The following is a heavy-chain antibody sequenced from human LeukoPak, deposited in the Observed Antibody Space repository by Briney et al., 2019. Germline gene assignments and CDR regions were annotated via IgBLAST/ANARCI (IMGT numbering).Heavy chain of an antibody. D-gene: IGHD4-17*01. V-gene: IGHV3-66*01. Sequence: GGSLRLSCAASGFTFSSYSMNWVRQAPGKGLEWVSVIYSGGSTYYADSVKGRFTISRDNSKNTLYLQMNSLRAEDTAVYYCARDLFNGDYAFDYWGQGTLVTVSS. CDR1: GFTFSSYS. J-gene: IGHJ4*02. CDR2: IYSGGST. CDR3: ARDLFNGDYAFDY.